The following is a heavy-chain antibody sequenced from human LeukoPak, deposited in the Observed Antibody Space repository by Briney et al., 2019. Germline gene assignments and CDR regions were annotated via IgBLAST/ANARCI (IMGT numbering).Heavy chain of an antibody. V-gene: IGHV3-11*04. CDR2: ISSSGSTI. CDR1: GFTFSDYY. CDR3: ARDRGSVTTLEPFDP. Sequence: GGSLRLSCAASGFTFSDYYMSWIRQAPGKGLEWVSYISSSGSTIYYADSVKGRFTISRDNAKNSLYLQMNSLRAEDTAVYYCARDRGSVTTLEPFDPWGQGTLVTVSS. J-gene: IGHJ5*02. D-gene: IGHD3-10*01.